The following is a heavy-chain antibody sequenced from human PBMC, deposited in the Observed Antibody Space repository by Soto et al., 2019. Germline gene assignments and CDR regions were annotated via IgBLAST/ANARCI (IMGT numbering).Heavy chain of an antibody. J-gene: IGHJ6*02. CDR2: IIPIFGTA. D-gene: IGHD3-16*01. V-gene: IGHV1-69*01. Sequence: QVQLVQSGAEVKKPGSSVKVSCKASGGTFSSYAISWVRQAPGQGLEWMGGIIPIFGTANYAQKFQGRVTITADESTSTAYMELSSLRSEDTAVYYCARDHDYVWGRWREYGLNVWGQGTTVIVSS. CDR1: GGTFSSYA. CDR3: ARDHDYVWGRWREYGLNV.